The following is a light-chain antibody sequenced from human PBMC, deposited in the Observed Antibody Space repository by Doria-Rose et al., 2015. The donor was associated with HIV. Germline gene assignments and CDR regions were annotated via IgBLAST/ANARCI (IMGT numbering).Light chain of an antibody. CDR3: QQYYDTPS. V-gene: IGKV4-1*01. CDR1: QSLLYTSKNY. J-gene: IGKJ3*01. Sequence: DIRLTQSPESLGMSLGERATLNCKSNQSLLYTSKNYLAWYQHKPGQPPKVVIYWASTRQSGVTARFSGSVSGTDFTLTISSLVAEDVAVYYCQQYYDTPSFGPGTTVDIK. CDR2: WAS.